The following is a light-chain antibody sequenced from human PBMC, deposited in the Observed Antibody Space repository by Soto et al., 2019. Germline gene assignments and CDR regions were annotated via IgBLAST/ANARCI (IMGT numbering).Light chain of an antibody. CDR3: QQYNSQSWT. J-gene: IGKJ1*01. V-gene: IGKV1-5*03. CDR2: KAS. CDR1: QTISSW. Sequence: DIQMPQSPSTLSGSVGDRVTITCLASQTISSWLAWYQQKAGQAPHLLIYKASILGSGVPSRFSGSGSGTEFTLTISSLQPDDFAIYYCQQYNSQSWTFGQGTKVDI.